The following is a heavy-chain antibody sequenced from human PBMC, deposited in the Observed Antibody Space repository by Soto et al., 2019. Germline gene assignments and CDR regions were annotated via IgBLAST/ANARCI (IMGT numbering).Heavy chain of an antibody. CDR1: FTFSMYS. J-gene: IGHJ5*02. CDR3: TSGQGGSYDSWFDP. D-gene: IGHD1-26*01. Sequence: EVQVVESGGGLVQPGGSLRLSCSFTFSMYSMSWVRQAPGKGLEWVASISSGGSYIKYADSVKGRFSISRDNVKNSVSLQMDRVRVDDTGVYFWTSGQGGSYDSWFDPWGQGTLVTVSS. CDR2: ISSGGSYI. V-gene: IGHV3-21*01.